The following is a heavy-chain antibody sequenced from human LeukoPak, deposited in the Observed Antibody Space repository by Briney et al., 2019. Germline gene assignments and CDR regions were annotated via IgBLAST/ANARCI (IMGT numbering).Heavy chain of an antibody. D-gene: IGHD3-10*01. Sequence: GGSLRLSCSASGFPLRSYAMGWVRQAPGKGLEWVSAITDTGDKTYYADSVKGRFTISRDNSRNTLYLHMSRLRAEDTALFYCAKMTDSTPYSSGTFDSWSQGTLVTVSS. V-gene: IGHV3-23*01. CDR1: GFPLRSYA. CDR3: AKMTDSTPYSSGTFDS. CDR2: ITDTGDKT. J-gene: IGHJ4*02.